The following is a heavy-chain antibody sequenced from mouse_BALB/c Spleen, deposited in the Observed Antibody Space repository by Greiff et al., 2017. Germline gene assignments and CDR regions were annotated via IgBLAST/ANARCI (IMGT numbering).Heavy chain of an antibody. V-gene: IGHV6-6*02. CDR2: IRLKSNNYAT. Sequence: EVKLEESGGGLVQPGGSMKLSCVASGFTFSNYWMNWVRQSPEKGLEWVAEIRLKSNNYATHYAESVKGRFTISRDDSKSSVYLQMNNLRAEDTGIYYCTRQGYRSVFDYWGQGTTLTVSS. CDR1: GFTFSNYW. CDR3: TRQGYRSVFDY. J-gene: IGHJ2*01. D-gene: IGHD2-14*01.